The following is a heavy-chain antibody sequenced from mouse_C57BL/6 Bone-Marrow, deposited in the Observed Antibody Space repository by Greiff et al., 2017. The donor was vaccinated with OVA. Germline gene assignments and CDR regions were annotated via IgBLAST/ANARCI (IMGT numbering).Heavy chain of an antibody. V-gene: IGHV14-4*01. J-gene: IGHJ3*01. CDR1: GFNIKDDY. D-gene: IGHD1-1*01. Sequence: VQLQQSGAELVRPGASVKLSCTASGFNIKDDYMHWVKQRPDQGLEWIGWIDPENGDTEYASKFQGKATITADTSSNTAYLQLSSLTSEDAAVYYCTTGGSSTFAYWGQGTLVTVSA. CDR3: TTGGSSTFAY. CDR2: IDPENGDT.